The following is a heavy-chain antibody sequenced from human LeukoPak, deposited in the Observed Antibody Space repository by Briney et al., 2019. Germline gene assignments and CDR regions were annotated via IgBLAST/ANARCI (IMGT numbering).Heavy chain of an antibody. D-gene: IGHD6-6*01. Sequence: ASVKVSFKASGYTFTSYYMHWVRQAPGQGLEWMGIINPSGGSTSYAQKFQVRVTMTRDTSTSTVYMGLSSLRSEDTAVYYCAREAAARPQGFDYWGQGTLVTVSS. CDR1: GYTFTSYY. CDR2: INPSGGST. CDR3: AREAAARPQGFDY. J-gene: IGHJ4*02. V-gene: IGHV1-46*01.